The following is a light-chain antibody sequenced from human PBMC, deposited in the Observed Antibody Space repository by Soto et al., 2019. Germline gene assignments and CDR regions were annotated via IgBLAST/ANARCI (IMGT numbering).Light chain of an antibody. CDR3: QQYYSYPLT. J-gene: IGKJ4*01. CDR2: AAS. Sequence: AIRMTQPPSSLSASTGDRATITCRASQGISSYLAWYQQNPGNAPKLLIYAASTSQSGVPSRFSGSGSGTDFPLTISCLQSEDFATYYCQQYYSYPLTFGGGTKVDIK. CDR1: QGISSY. V-gene: IGKV1-8*01.